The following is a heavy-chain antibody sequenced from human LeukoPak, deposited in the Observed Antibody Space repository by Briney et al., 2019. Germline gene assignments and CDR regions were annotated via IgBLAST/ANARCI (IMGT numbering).Heavy chain of an antibody. CDR1: GGSFSGYY. J-gene: IGHJ4*02. Sequence: SETLSLTCAVYGGSFSGYYWSWIRQPPGKGLEWIGEINHSGSTNYNPSLKSRVTISVDTSKNQSSLKLSSVTAADTAVYYCARVQNFYDYVWGSYRLAGGFDYWGQGTLVTVSS. V-gene: IGHV4-34*01. CDR2: INHSGST. D-gene: IGHD3-16*02. CDR3: ARVQNFYDYVWGSYRLAGGFDY.